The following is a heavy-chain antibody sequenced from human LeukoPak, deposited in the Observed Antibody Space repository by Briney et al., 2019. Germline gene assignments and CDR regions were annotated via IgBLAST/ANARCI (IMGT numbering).Heavy chain of an antibody. V-gene: IGHV3-69-1*01. CDR2: ISSSSFI. Sequence: GSLRLSCAASGFTFSDYYMSWIRQAPGKGLEWVSSISSSSFIYFADSLKGRFTISRDNAKNSVSLQINSLRAEDTAVYYCARDRNFVAFDIWGQGTMVTVSS. CDR3: ARDRNFVAFDI. D-gene: IGHD1-14*01. J-gene: IGHJ3*02. CDR1: GFTFSDYY.